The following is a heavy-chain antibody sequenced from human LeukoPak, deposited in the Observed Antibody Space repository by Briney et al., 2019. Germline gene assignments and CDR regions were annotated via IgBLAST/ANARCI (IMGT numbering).Heavy chain of an antibody. CDR2: IYYSGST. CDR1: GGSISSYY. D-gene: IGHD2-15*01. J-gene: IGHJ2*01. CDR3: ARGPREDIVVVVAVGHWYFDL. V-gene: IGHV4-59*01. Sequence: SETLSLTCTVSGGSISSYYWSWIRQPPGKGLEWIGYIYYSGSTNYNPSLKSRVTISVDTSKNQFSLKLSSVTAADTAVYYCARGPREDIVVVVAVGHWYFDLWGRGTLVTVSS.